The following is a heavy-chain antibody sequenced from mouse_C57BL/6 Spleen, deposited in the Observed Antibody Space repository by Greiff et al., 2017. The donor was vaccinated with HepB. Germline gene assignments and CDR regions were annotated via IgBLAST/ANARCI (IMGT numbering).Heavy chain of an antibody. CDR2: ISSGGDYI. D-gene: IGHD1-1*02. Sequence: EVMLVESGAGLVKPGGSLKLSCAASGFTFSSYAMSWVRQTPEKRLEWVAYISSGGDYIYYADTVKGRFTISRDNARNTLYLQMSSLKSEDTAMYYGTREGGPYYFDYWGQSTTLTVSS. CDR1: GFTFSSYA. V-gene: IGHV5-9-1*02. CDR3: TREGGPYYFDY. J-gene: IGHJ2*01.